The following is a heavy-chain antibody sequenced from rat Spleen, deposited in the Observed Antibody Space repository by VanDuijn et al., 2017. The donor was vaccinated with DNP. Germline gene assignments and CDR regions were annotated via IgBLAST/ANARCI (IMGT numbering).Heavy chain of an antibody. CDR2: ISYDGSST. CDR3: ARVDYGYKYVDYFDY. CDR1: GFTFSDYN. J-gene: IGHJ2*01. V-gene: IGHV5-7*01. Sequence: EVQLVESGGGLVQPGRSLKLSCAASGFTFSDYNMAWVRQVPKKGLEWVATISYDGSSTYYRDSVKGRFTISRDNTKNTLYLQMGSLRSEDTATYHCARVDYGYKYVDYFDYWGQGVMVIVSS. D-gene: IGHD1-9*01.